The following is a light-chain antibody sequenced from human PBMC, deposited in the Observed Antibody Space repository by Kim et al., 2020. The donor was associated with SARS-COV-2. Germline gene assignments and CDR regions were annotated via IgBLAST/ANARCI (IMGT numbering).Light chain of an antibody. V-gene: IGLV2-11*03. CDR2: DVR. CDR1: SSDVGGYNY. J-gene: IGLJ2*01. Sequence: QSVTISCTGSSSDVGGYNYVSWYQQYPGKAPKLMIYDVRKRPSGVPDRFSGSKSGNTASLTISGLQTEDEADYYCCSYAGSYTHVVFGGGTKVTVL. CDR3: CSYAGSYTHVV.